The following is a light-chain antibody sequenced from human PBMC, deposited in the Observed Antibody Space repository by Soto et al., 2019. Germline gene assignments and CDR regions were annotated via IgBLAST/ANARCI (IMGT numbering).Light chain of an antibody. CDR3: GTWDSSLSAGV. J-gene: IGLJ2*01. Sequence: QSVLTQPPSVSAASGQKVTISCSGSTSNIGNDYVSWYQQLPGTAPKLLIYDNNKPPSGIPDRFSGSKSGTSATLGITGLQTGDEADYYCGTWDSSLSAGVFGGGTKLTVL. CDR2: DNN. V-gene: IGLV1-51*01. CDR1: TSNIGNDY.